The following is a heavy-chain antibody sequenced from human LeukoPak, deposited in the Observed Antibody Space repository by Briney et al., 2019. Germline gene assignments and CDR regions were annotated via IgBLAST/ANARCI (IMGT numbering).Heavy chain of an antibody. CDR2: ISSGAGTT. CDR1: GFTFSSYA. Sequence: GGSLRLSCAASGFTFSSYALSWVRQVPGKRLEWVSAISSGAGTTGYADSVKGRFTISRDNSKNTVYLQMNSLRAEDTAVYYCARDDSTKPSDYWGQGTLVTVSS. D-gene: IGHD2-8*01. J-gene: IGHJ4*02. CDR3: ARDDSTKPSDY. V-gene: IGHV3-23*01.